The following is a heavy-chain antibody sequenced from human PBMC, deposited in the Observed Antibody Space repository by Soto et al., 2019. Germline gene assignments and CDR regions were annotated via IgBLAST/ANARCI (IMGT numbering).Heavy chain of an antibody. D-gene: IGHD6-6*01. J-gene: IGHJ6*02. CDR1: GGSFSGYY. V-gene: IGHV4-34*01. CDR2: INHSGST. CDR3: ARGLSSPSRPYYYGMDV. Sequence: SETLSLTRAVYGGSFSGYYWSWIRQPPGKGLEWIGEINHSGSTNYNPSLKSRVTISVDTSKNQFSLKLSSVTAADTAVYYCARGLSSPSRPYYYGMDVWGQGTTVTVSS.